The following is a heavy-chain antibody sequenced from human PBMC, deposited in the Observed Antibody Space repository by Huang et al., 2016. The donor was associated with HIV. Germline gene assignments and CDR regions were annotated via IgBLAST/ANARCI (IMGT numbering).Heavy chain of an antibody. CDR2: INPKGGGT. V-gene: IGHV1-2*02. J-gene: IGHJ4*02. CDR3: AKDWSFGSWTSPAD. CDR1: GYTFTDSN. Sequence: QVHLVQSGAEVKNPGASVRVSCKTSGYTFTDSNIHWVRQAPGKGLGWWGWINPKGGGTVYAQRCQGRVTMTRDTTISTVHMDLRRLRFDDTALYFCAKDWSFGSWTSPADWGQGTLVTVSS. D-gene: IGHD3-10*01.